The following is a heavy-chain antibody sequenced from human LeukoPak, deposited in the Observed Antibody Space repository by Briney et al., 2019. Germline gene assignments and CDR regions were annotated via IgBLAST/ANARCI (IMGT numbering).Heavy chain of an antibody. J-gene: IGHJ4*02. CDR1: GFTFSGYS. Sequence: GGSLRLSCVASGFTFSGYSINWVRQAPGKGLEWLSYIAWDTITIYYADSVKGRFTISRDNSKNTLYLQMNSLRAEDTAVYYCANKYQLLCCPFDYWGQGTLVTVSS. CDR3: ANKYQLLCCPFDY. D-gene: IGHD2-2*01. CDR2: IAWDTITI. V-gene: IGHV3-48*01.